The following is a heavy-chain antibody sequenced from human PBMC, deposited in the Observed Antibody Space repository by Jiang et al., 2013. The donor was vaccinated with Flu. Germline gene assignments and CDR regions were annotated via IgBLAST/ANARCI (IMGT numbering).Heavy chain of an antibody. J-gene: IGHJ6*02. CDR3: ARGGWAWLRGGMDV. CDR2: MNPNSGNT. Sequence: MGWMNPNSGNTGYAQKFQGRVTMTRNTSXSTAYMELSSLRSEDTAVYYCARGGWAWLRGGMDVWGQGTTVTVSS. V-gene: IGHV1-8*01. D-gene: IGHD3-10*01.